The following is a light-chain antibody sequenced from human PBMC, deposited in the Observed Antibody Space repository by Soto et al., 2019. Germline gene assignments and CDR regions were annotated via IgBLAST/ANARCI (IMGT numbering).Light chain of an antibody. V-gene: IGKV3-11*01. CDR3: QQRNRWPPTFT. Sequence: EMVLTQSPATLCLCPGGRPALCFSASQSVGSFLAWYQQKPGQAPRLLIYDTSIRATGIPARFSGSGSGTDFTLTISSLEPEDFAVYCCQQRNRWPPTFTFGQGTRLEIK. J-gene: IGKJ5*01. CDR2: DTS. CDR1: QSVGSF.